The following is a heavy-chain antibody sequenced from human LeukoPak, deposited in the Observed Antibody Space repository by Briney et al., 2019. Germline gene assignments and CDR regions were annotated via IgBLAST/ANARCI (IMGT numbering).Heavy chain of an antibody. CDR2: INPKRGGT. J-gene: IGHJ4*02. Sequence: GSVRVSCKASGYTFRGYYMHWVRQAPGKGLEGMGWINPKRGGTNYAQKLQGRVTMSRDTSIITAYMELRRLTSDDTAVYYCARAVASPPAYWGQGTLVPLPS. D-gene: IGHD2-21*01. CDR1: GYTFRGYY. V-gene: IGHV1-2*02. CDR3: ARAVASPPAY.